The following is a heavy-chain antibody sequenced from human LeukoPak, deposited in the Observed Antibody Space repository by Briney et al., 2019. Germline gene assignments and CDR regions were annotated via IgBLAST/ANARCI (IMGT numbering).Heavy chain of an antibody. CDR3: ASYEISNWFDP. V-gene: IGHV4-39*07. CDR1: GGSISSSSYY. Sequence: PSETLSLTCTVSGGSISSSSYYWGWIRQPPGKGLEWIGEIYHSGSTNYNPSLKSRVTISVDKSKNQFSLKLSSVTAADTAVYYCASYEISNWFDPWGQGTLVTVSS. CDR2: IYHSGST. J-gene: IGHJ5*02. D-gene: IGHD5-12*01.